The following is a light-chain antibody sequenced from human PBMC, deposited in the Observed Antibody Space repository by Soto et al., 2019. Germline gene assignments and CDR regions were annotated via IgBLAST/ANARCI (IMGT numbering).Light chain of an antibody. CDR1: QDISGH. V-gene: IGKV1-27*01. Sequence: DIQMTQSPSSLSASVGDRVTITCRASQDISGHLAWYQQKPGKVPKLLIYEASTLQSGVPSRFSGSGSGTDFTLTISSLQPEDVATYYCQKYNRTPRTFGQGNKVELK. CDR2: EAS. J-gene: IGKJ1*01. CDR3: QKYNRTPRT.